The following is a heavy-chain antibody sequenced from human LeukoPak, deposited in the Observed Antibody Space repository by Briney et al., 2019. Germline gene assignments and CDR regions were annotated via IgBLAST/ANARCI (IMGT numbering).Heavy chain of an antibody. Sequence: GGSLRLSCAASGFTFSSYAMSWVRQAPGKGLEWVSAISGSGGSTYYADSVKGRFTISRDNSKSTLYLQMNSLRAEDTAVYYCAKGPAFGYYDSSGYCFDYWGQGTLVTVSS. V-gene: IGHV3-23*01. J-gene: IGHJ4*02. CDR3: AKGPAFGYYDSSGYCFDY. CDR1: GFTFSSYA. CDR2: ISGSGGST. D-gene: IGHD3-22*01.